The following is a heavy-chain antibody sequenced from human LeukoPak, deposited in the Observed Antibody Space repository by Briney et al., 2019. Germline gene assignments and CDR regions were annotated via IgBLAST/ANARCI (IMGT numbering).Heavy chain of an antibody. Sequence: GGSLRLSCAASGFTFNNYEMNWVRQAPGKGLEWVSYISSSSITIYYAASVEGRFTFSRDNAKSSLYLQMTSLRAEDTAVYYCARAGYSILSPFDYWGQGTLVTVSS. J-gene: IGHJ4*02. V-gene: IGHV3-48*03. CDR1: GFTFNNYE. CDR3: ARAGYSILSPFDY. CDR2: ISSSSITI. D-gene: IGHD5/OR15-5a*01.